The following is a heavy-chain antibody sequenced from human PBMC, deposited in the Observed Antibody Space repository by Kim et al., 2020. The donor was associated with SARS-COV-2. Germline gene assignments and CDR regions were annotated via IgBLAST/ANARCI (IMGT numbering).Heavy chain of an antibody. V-gene: IGHV1-69*13. CDR1: GGTFSSYA. CDR2: IIPIFGTA. D-gene: IGHD3-9*01. CDR3: ARVLLTGYNDAFDI. J-gene: IGHJ3*02. Sequence: SVKVSCKASGGTFSSYAISWVRQAPGQGLEWMGGIIPIFGTANYAQKFQGRVTITADESTSTTYMELSSLRSEDTAVYYCARVLLTGYNDAFDIWGQGTMVTVSS.